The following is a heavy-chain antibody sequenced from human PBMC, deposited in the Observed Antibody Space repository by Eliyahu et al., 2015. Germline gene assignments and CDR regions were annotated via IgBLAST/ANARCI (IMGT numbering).Heavy chain of an antibody. D-gene: IGHD3-3*01. J-gene: IGHJ4*02. V-gene: IGHV3-23*01. CDR2: IXGSGGST. CDR3: AKDFGTIFGVVISGFDY. Sequence: EVQLLESGGGLVQPGXSLXLSCAASXFTFSXXAXXWVRQAPGKGLEWVSAIXGSGGSTYYADSVKGRFTISRDNSKNTLYLQMNSLRAEDTAVYYCAKDFGTIFGVVISGFDYWGQGTLVTVSS. CDR1: XFTFSXXA.